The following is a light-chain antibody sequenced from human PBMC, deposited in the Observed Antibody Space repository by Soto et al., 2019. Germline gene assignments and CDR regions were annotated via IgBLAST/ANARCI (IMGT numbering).Light chain of an antibody. J-gene: IGKJ4*01. CDR1: QGISNY. Sequence: DIQMTQSPSSLSASVGDRVTITCRASQGISNYLAWYQQKPGKVPKLLIYAASTLQSGVPSPFGGSGSGTDFTLTISSLQPEDGATYYCQKYNSARLTFGGGTKVEIK. V-gene: IGKV1-27*01. CDR2: AAS. CDR3: QKYNSARLT.